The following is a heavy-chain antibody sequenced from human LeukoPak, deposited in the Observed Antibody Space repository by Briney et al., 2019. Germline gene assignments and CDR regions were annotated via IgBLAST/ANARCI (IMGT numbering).Heavy chain of an antibody. CDR3: AKDWFRDYDILTGPADDLGY. V-gene: IGHV1-69*05. CDR1: GGTFSSYA. Sequence: ASVKVSCKASGGTFSSYAISWVRQAPGQGLEWMGGIIPIFGTANYAQKFQGRVTITTDESTSTAYMELSSLRSEDTAVYYCAKDWFRDYDILTGPADDLGYWGQGTLVTVSS. CDR2: IIPIFGTA. J-gene: IGHJ4*02. D-gene: IGHD3-9*01.